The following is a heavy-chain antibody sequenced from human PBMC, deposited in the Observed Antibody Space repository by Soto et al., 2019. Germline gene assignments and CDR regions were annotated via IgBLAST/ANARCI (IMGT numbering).Heavy chain of an antibody. CDR3: ARDGAQIVVLGANYDY. Sequence: VQLEQSGGGSVQPGGSLRLSCEASGFTFTSFWMHWVRQVPGKGLVWVSRINSDGSNIRYADSVKGRFTVSRDNAKGTLYLQMNSLTVEDTAVYYCARDGAQIVVLGANYDYWGQGTLVTVSS. D-gene: IGHD2-21*01. J-gene: IGHJ4*02. V-gene: IGHV3-74*01. CDR1: GFTFTSFW. CDR2: INSDGSNI.